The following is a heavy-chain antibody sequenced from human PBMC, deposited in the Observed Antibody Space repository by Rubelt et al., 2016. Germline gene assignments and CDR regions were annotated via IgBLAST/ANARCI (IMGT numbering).Heavy chain of an antibody. J-gene: IGHJ4*02. CDR1: GFTFTNHG. D-gene: IGHD1-14*01. Sequence: VQLVESGGGVVQRGGSLRLSCAASGFTFTNHGMHWVRQAPGKGLEWVSAITGGGGSTYYTDSVKGRFTISRDNSKNTLYLQMTSLRAEDTAIYYCAKSDRTYHPFDYWGQGTLVTVSS. CDR2: ITGGGGST. V-gene: IGHV3-23*04. CDR3: AKSDRTYHPFDY.